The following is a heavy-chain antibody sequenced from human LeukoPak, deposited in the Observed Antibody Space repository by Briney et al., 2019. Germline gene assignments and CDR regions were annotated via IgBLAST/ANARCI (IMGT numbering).Heavy chain of an antibody. CDR2: IIPIFGTA. CDR3: ARYDFGGFHYYGMDV. D-gene: IGHD4-23*01. J-gene: IGHJ6*02. CDR1: GGTFSSYA. Sequence: SVKVSCKASGGTFSSYAISWVRRAPGQGLEWMGGIIPIFGTANYAQKFQGRVTITADESTSTAYMELSSLRSEDTAVYYCARYDFGGFHYYGMDVWGQGTTVTVSS. V-gene: IGHV1-69*13.